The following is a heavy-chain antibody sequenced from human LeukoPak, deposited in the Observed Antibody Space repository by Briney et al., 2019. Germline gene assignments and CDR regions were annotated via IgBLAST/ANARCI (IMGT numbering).Heavy chain of an antibody. Sequence: GGSLRLSCTASGFTFSNYWMSWVRQAPGKGLEWVANIRQDGGLKHYVDSVKGRFTISRDNAENSLYLQMNSLRAEDTAVYYCARGVVVAYWGQGTLVTVSS. CDR3: ARGVVVAY. D-gene: IGHD2-15*01. J-gene: IGHJ4*02. CDR2: IRQDGGLK. V-gene: IGHV3-7*01. CDR1: GFTFSNYW.